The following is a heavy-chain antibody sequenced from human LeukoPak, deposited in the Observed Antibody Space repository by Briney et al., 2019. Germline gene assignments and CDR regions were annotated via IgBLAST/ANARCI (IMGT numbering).Heavy chain of an antibody. CDR1: GYSFTCYW. CDR2: IYPGDSDT. CDR3: ARAGYCSSTSCYFMFDWFDP. V-gene: IGHV5-51*01. J-gene: IGHJ5*02. Sequence: GESLKISCKGSGYSFTCYWIGWVRQMPGKGLEWMGIIYPGDSDTRYSPSFQGQVTISADKSISTAYLQWSSLKASDTAMYYCARAGYCSSTSCYFMFDWFDPWGQGTLVTVSS. D-gene: IGHD2-2*03.